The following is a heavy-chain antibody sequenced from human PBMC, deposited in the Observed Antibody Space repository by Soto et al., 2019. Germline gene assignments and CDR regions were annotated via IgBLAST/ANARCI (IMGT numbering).Heavy chain of an antibody. Sequence: GGSLRLSCAASGFTVSSNYMSWVRQAPGKGLEWVSVIYSGGSTYYADSVKGRFTISRDNSKNTLYLQMNSLRAEDTAVYYCARDRVVVAAPIYYMDVWGKGTTVTVSS. CDR1: GFTVSSNY. CDR2: IYSGGST. CDR3: ARDRVVVAAPIYYMDV. J-gene: IGHJ6*03. V-gene: IGHV3-66*01. D-gene: IGHD2-15*01.